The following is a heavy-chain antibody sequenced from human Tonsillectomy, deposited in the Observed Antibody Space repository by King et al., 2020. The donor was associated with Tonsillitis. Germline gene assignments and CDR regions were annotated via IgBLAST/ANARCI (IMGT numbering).Heavy chain of an antibody. CDR1: GGSFSGYY. CDR2: INHSGST. J-gene: IGHJ6*02. Sequence: VQLQQWGAGLLKPSETLSLTCAVYGGSFSGYYWTWIRQPPGKGLEWIGEINHSGSTNYNPSLKSRVTISEDTSKNQFSLKLSSVTAADTAVYFCARGRGIAVAGTSHYYVMDVWAQGTTVTVSS. V-gene: IGHV4-34*01. D-gene: IGHD6-19*01. CDR3: ARGRGIAVAGTSHYYVMDV.